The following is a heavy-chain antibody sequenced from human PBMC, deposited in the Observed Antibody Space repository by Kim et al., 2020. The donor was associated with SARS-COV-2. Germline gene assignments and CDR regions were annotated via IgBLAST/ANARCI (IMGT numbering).Heavy chain of an antibody. CDR2: DT. D-gene: IGHD2-21*02. CDR3: ARHLTAGGLI. J-gene: IGHJ3*02. V-gene: IGHV5-51*01. Sequence: DTRYSPSFQDQVTISADKSISTAYLQWSSLKASDTAMYYCARHLTAGGLIWGQGTMVTVSS.